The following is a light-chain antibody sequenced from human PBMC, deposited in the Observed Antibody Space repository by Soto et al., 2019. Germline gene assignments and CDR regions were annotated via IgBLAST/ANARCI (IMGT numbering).Light chain of an antibody. CDR3: QQYNKWIT. CDR2: GAS. Sequence: EIVMTQSPATLSVSPGERATLSCRASQSVSSNLAWYQQKPGQAPRLLIYGASTRATGIPARFSGSGSGTEFTLTISSLQSEDFAVYYCQQYNKWITFGQGTDWRL. V-gene: IGKV3-15*01. CDR1: QSVSSN. J-gene: IGKJ5*01.